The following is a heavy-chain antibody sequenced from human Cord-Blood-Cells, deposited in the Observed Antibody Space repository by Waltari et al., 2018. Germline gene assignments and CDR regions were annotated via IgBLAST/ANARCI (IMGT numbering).Heavy chain of an antibody. D-gene: IGHD7-27*01. CDR2: IYYSGST. V-gene: IGHV4-39*01. Sequence: QLQLQESGPGLVKPSETLSLTCTVSGGSISSSSYYWGWIRQPTGKGLEWIGSIYYSGSTYYNPSLKSRVTISVDTSKNQFSLKLSSVTAADTAVYYCAREVTGAGGYYFDYWGQGTLVTVSS. CDR3: AREVTGAGGYYFDY. J-gene: IGHJ4*02. CDR1: GGSISSSSYY.